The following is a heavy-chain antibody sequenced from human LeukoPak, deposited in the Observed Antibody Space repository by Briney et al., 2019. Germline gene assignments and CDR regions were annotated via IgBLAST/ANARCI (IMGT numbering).Heavy chain of an antibody. CDR1: GYTFTSYD. CDR2: MNPNSGNT. J-gene: IGHJ6*02. Sequence: ASVKVSCKASGYTFTSYDINWVRQATGQGLEWMGWMNPNSGNTGYAQKFQGRVTMTRNTSISTAYMELSSLRSEDTAVYYCARGGIAVAGYYYYGMDVWGRGTTVTVSS. CDR3: ARGGIAVAGYYYYGMDV. D-gene: IGHD6-19*01. V-gene: IGHV1-8*01.